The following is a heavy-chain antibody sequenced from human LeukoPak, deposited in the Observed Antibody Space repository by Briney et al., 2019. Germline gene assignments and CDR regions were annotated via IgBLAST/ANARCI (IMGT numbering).Heavy chain of an antibody. V-gene: IGHV1-2*02. J-gene: IGHJ6*03. Sequence: ASVKVSCKASGYTFTGYYMHWVRQAPGQGLEWMGWINPNSGGTNYAQKFQGRVTMTRDTSISTAYMELSRLRSDDTAVYYCARGETAKYDFWSGYYNYYYYYMDVWGKGTTVTVSS. CDR3: ARGETAKYDFWSGYYNYYYYYMDV. D-gene: IGHD3-3*01. CDR2: INPNSGGT. CDR1: GYTFTGYY.